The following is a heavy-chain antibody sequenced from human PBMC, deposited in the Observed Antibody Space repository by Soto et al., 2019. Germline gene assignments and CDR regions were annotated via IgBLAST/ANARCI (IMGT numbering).Heavy chain of an antibody. Sequence: EVQLVESGGGLVQPGRSPRLSCAASGFTFDDYAMHWVRQAPGKGLEWVSGLSWNSGTVGYADSVKGRFTISRDNAKNSLYLQMNSLRAEDTALYYCAKDRSVYCTGARCERRDYFYYYGMDVWGQGTTVTVSS. CDR2: LSWNSGTV. CDR1: GFTFDDYA. V-gene: IGHV3-9*01. CDR3: AKDRSVYCTGARCERRDYFYYYGMDV. D-gene: IGHD2-8*02. J-gene: IGHJ6*02.